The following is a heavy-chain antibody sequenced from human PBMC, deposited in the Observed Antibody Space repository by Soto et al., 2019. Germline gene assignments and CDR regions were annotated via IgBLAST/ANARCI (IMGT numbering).Heavy chain of an antibody. D-gene: IGHD7-27*01. CDR1: GFIVSRSH. CDR2: IYNHGQI. CDR3: VRVTGAERH. V-gene: IGHV3-53*01. J-gene: IGHJ4*02. Sequence: PVGSLRLSCVVSGFIVSRSHMMWVRQAPGKGLEGVSVIYNHGQINYVDPVKGRFTIARDNSKNTIYLQMNSLKVEDTAVYYCVRVTGAERHWGQGALVTVS.